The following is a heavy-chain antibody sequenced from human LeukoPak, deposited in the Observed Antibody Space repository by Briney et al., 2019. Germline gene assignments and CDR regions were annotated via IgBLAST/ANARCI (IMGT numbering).Heavy chain of an antibody. D-gene: IGHD2-15*01. Sequence: KTSETLSLTCAVYGGSFSGYYWSWIRQPPGKGLEWIGEINHSGSTNYNPSLKSGVTISVDTSKNQCSLKLSSVTAADTAVYYCARVKGSGLLALLEDWGQGTLVTVSS. J-gene: IGHJ4*02. CDR2: INHSGST. CDR1: GGSFSGYY. CDR3: ARVKGSGLLALLED. V-gene: IGHV4-34*01.